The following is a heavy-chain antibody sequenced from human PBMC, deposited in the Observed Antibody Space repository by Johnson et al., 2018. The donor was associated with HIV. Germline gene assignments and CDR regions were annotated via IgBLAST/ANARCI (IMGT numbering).Heavy chain of an antibody. Sequence: EVQLVESGGGLVKPGGSLRLSCAASGFTFSNAWMTWVRQAPGKGLEWVGRIKSKTDGGTTDYVAPVKGRFTISRDDSKNRMYLQMNSLKTDDTAVYYCTTDWPLRYLDWLFHDAFDVWGQGTVVTVSS. D-gene: IGHD3-9*01. CDR2: IKSKTDGGTT. CDR3: TTDWPLRYLDWLFHDAFDV. CDR1: GFTFSNAW. J-gene: IGHJ3*01. V-gene: IGHV3-15*01.